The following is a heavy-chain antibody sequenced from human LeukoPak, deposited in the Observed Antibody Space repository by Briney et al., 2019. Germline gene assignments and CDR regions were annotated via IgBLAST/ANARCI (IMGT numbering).Heavy chain of an antibody. Sequence: PGGSLRLSCAASGFTFSSYWMHWVRQAPGKGLEWVAVISYDGRNKIYADSVKGRFTISRDNAKNTLYLQMNSLRAEDTAVYYCARDWFHAIDYWGQGTLVTVSS. CDR2: ISYDGRNK. J-gene: IGHJ4*02. CDR1: GFTFSSYW. V-gene: IGHV3-30*03. D-gene: IGHD2/OR15-2a*01. CDR3: ARDWFHAIDY.